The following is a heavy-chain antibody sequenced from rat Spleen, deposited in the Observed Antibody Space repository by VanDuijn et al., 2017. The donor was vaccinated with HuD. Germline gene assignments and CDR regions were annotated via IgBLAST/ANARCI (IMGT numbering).Heavy chain of an antibody. CDR1: GFTFSDYN. D-gene: IGHD1-9*01. V-gene: IGHV5-7*01. Sequence: EVRLVESGGGLVRPGRSLKLSCAASGFTFSDYNMAWVRQAPKKGLEWVATISYDGSSTYYRDSVKGRFTISRDNAKSTLYLQMDSLRSEDTATYYCARHSYGYNSGDYWGQGVMVTVSS. CDR3: ARHSYGYNSGDY. CDR2: ISYDGSST. J-gene: IGHJ2*01.